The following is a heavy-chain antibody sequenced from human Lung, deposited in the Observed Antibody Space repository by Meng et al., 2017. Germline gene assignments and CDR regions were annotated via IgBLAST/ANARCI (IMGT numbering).Heavy chain of an antibody. V-gene: IGHV3-23*01. CDR2: ISSTGDST. Sequence: EVQRMESGGGWVQPGGSLRLSCAASGFTFTAFSMTWVRQAPGKGLEWVSTISSTGDSTFYPDSVKGRFIVSRDNSKNTLYLQMNSLRAEDTAIYYCAKEAAMASWGQGTLVTVFS. J-gene: IGHJ5*02. D-gene: IGHD5-18*01. CDR1: GFTFTAFS. CDR3: AKEAAMAS.